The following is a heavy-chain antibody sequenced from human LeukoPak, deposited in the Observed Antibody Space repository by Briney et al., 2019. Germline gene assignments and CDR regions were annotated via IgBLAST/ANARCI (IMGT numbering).Heavy chain of an antibody. CDR1: GFTFSSHG. CDR3: ARDRDYYNSGGTMIGY. V-gene: IGHV3-30*03. D-gene: IGHD6-19*01. J-gene: IGHJ4*02. CDR2: ISYDGNKK. Sequence: PGRSLRLSCAASGFTFSSHGMHWVRQAPGKGLEWVAVISYDGNKKYYADSVKGRFDISRDNSKNILYMQMNSLRTEDTAVYYCARDRDYYNSGGTMIGYWGQGTLVTVSS.